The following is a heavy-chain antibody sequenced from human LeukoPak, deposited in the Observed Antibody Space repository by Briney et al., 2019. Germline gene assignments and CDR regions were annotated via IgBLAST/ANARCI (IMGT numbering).Heavy chain of an antibody. CDR3: AKDCSSTSCYVLDY. CDR2: ISSSGSTI. Sequence: GGSLRLSCAASGFTFSDYYMSWIRQAPGKGLEWVSYISSSGSTIYYADSVKGRFTISRDNAKNSLYLQMNSLRAEDTAVYYCAKDCSSTSCYVLDYWGQGTLVTVSS. CDR1: GFTFSDYY. J-gene: IGHJ4*02. V-gene: IGHV3-11*04. D-gene: IGHD2-2*01.